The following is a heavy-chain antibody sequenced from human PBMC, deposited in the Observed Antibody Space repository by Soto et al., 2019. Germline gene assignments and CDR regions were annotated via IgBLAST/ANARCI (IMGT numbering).Heavy chain of an antibody. CDR2: INPAGGST. CDR3: ARDLAAAGY. J-gene: IGHJ4*02. Sequence: GASVKVSCKASGYTFTNYYIHWVRQAPAQGLEWMGIINPAGGSTNYEQKFQCRVTLTMDTCTSTVYMELISLRFEDTAVYYCARDLAAAGYWGQGTLVTVS. V-gene: IGHV1-46*01. D-gene: IGHD6-13*01. CDR1: GYTFTNYY.